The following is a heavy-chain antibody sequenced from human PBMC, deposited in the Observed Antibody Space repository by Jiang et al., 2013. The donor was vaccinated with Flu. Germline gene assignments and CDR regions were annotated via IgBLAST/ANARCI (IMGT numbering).Heavy chain of an antibody. CDR2: IYPGDSDT. Sequence: GAEVKKPGESLKISCKGSGYSFTSYWIGWVRQMPGKGLEWMGIIYPGDSDTRYSPSFQGQVTISADKSISTAYLQWSSLKASDTAMYYCARLGGDTAIPGNTYYFDYWGQGTLVTVSS. J-gene: IGHJ4*02. CDR3: ARLGGDTAIPGNTYYFDY. V-gene: IGHV5-51*01. D-gene: IGHD5-18*01. CDR1: GYSFTSYW.